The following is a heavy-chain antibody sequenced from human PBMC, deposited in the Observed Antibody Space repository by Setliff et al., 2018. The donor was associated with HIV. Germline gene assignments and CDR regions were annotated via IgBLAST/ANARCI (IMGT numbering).Heavy chain of an antibody. CDR3: AKDYFSGYDFRYFFDY. D-gene: IGHD5-12*01. CDR2: IRYDGSNE. Sequence: GGSLRLSCEASGFTFSSHGMHWLRQAPGKGLEWVTFIRYDGSNEHYADSVKGRFTISRDNSKNTLALQMTSLRVEDTAAYYCAKDYFSGYDFRYFFDYWGQGALVTAPQ. J-gene: IGHJ4*02. V-gene: IGHV3-30*02. CDR1: GFTFSSHG.